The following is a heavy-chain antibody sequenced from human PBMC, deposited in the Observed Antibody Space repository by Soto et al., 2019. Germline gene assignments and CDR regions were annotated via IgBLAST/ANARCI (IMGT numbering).Heavy chain of an antibody. CDR1: GFTFSSYA. CDR3: ARDGQWLVGGNYFDY. CDR2: ISYDGSNK. D-gene: IGHD6-19*01. V-gene: IGHV3-30-3*01. J-gene: IGHJ4*02. Sequence: GGSLRLSCAASGFTFSSYAMHWVRQAPGKGLEWVAVISYDGSNKYYADSVKGRFTISRDNSKNTLYLQMNSLRAEDTAVYYCARDGQWLVGGNYFDYWGQGTLVTVSS.